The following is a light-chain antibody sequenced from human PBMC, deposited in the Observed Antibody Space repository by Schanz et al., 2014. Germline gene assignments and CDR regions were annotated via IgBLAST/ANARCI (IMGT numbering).Light chain of an antibody. CDR2: GAS. V-gene: IGKV3-20*01. CDR1: EPTATNF. J-gene: IGKJ1*01. Sequence: ESVLTQSPDTLSVSPGERATLSCRASEPTATNFFAWYQKKPGQAPRLLISGASSRATGIPDRFSGSGSGTDFTLTISRLEPEDFAVYYCQQYGSSPRTFGQGTKVEIK. CDR3: QQYGSSPRT.